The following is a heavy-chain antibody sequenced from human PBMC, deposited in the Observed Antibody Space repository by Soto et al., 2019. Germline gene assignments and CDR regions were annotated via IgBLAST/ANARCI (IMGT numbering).Heavy chain of an antibody. V-gene: IGHV1-8*01. CDR2: MNPNSGNT. D-gene: IGHD3-3*01. J-gene: IGHJ6*03. CDR1: GYTFTSYD. Sequence: ASVKVSCKASGYTFTSYDINWVRQATGQGLEWMGWMNPNSGNTGYAQKFQGRVTMTRNTSISTAYMELSSLRSEDTAVYYCARGFNYDFWTNYYYYYMDVWGKGTTVTVSS. CDR3: ARGFNYDFWTNYYYYYMDV.